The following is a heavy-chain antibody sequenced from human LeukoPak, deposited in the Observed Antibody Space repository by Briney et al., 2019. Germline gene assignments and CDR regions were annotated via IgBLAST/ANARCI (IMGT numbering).Heavy chain of an antibody. J-gene: IGHJ5*02. CDR1: GGTFSSYA. CDR2: IIPIFGTA. CDR3: ASQKSGWYEVHWFDP. V-gene: IGHV1-69*06. D-gene: IGHD6-19*01. Sequence: ASVKVSCKASGGTFSSYAISWVRQAPGQGLEWMGGIIPIFGTANYAQKFQDRVTITADKSTSTAYMELSSLRSEDTAVYYCASQKSGWYEVHWFDPWGQGTLVTVSS.